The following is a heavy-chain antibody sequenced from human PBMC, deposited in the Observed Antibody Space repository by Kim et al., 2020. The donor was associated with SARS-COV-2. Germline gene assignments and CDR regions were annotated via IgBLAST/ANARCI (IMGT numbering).Heavy chain of an antibody. J-gene: IGHJ4*02. CDR1: GFTFSAYN. V-gene: IGHV3-48*01. D-gene: IGHD1-1*01. Sequence: GGSLRLSCAASGFTFSAYNMNWVRQGPGKGLEWVSFISTSSSSKFYADSVRGRFTISRDNAKNSLFLQMNSLRAEDTAVYYCARRYNWNHDPDHWGQGS. CDR2: ISTSSSSK. CDR3: ARRYNWNHDPDH.